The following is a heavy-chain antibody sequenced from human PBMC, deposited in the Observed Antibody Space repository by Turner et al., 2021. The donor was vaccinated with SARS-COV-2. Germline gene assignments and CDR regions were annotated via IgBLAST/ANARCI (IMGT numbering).Heavy chain of an antibody. CDR3: VTLKVGK. J-gene: IGHJ4*02. CDR1: GFTFSGYW. D-gene: IGHD1-26*01. Sequence: EVQLVASGGGLVQPGGSLRLSCAASGFTFSGYWMHWVRQDPGKGLEWVANRRPDGSDKHSVDSVKGRFTISRDSARDSLYLQINSLRVEDTAVYYCVTLKVGKWGQGTLVTVSS. CDR2: RRPDGSDK. V-gene: IGHV3-7*01.